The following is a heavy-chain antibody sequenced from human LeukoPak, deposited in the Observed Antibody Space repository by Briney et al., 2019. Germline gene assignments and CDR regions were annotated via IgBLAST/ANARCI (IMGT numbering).Heavy chain of an antibody. J-gene: IGHJ4*02. Sequence: ASVTVSCKVSGYTFNDYCIHWVKQAPGKGLEWLGLVDPEDGETFYAVKFQGRVTITADTSTDTAYMEMSRLTSEDTALYYCATCSSYGSAPPDSWGQGTLVTVSS. CDR3: ATCSSYGSAPPDS. D-gene: IGHD3-10*01. V-gene: IGHV1-69-2*01. CDR1: GYTFNDYC. CDR2: VDPEDGET.